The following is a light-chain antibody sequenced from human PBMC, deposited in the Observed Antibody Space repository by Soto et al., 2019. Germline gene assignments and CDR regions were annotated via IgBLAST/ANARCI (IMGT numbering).Light chain of an antibody. V-gene: IGKV3-15*01. CDR3: QQYNNWPRT. Sequence: EIWMTQSPATLSVSSGERATLSCRASQSVSSNLAWYQQKPGQAPRLLIYGASTRATGIPARFSGSGSGTEFTLTISSLQSEDFAVYYCQQYNNWPRTFGQGTKVEIK. J-gene: IGKJ1*01. CDR2: GAS. CDR1: QSVSSN.